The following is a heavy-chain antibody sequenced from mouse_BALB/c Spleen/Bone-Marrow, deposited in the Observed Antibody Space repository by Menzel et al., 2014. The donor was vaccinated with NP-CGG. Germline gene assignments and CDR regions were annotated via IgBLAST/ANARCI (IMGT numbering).Heavy chain of an antibody. CDR2: INPDSSTI. Sequence: EVQLVESGGGLVQPRGSLKLSCAASGFDFSRYWMSWVRQAPGKGLEWIGEINPDSSTINYSPSLKDKFIISRDNAKNTLYLQMSKVRSEDTALYYCARQGYYGKGDYWGQGTTLTVSS. CDR3: ARQGYYGKGDY. CDR1: GFDFSRYW. D-gene: IGHD2-1*01. J-gene: IGHJ2*01. V-gene: IGHV4-1*02.